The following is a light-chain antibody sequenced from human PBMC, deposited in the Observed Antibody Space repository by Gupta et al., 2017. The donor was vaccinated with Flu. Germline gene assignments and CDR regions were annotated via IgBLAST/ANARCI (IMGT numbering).Light chain of an antibody. CDR1: STGGEG. Sequence: SYVLTQPPSVSVAPGQTARVTFGGDSTGGEGVHWYQLKPGQAPVLVVYDNNDRPSGIPERFSGSNSGNTATLTITRVEAGDEADYFCQVWDSSRDHVVFGGGTKVTVL. CDR3: QVWDSSRDHVV. J-gene: IGLJ2*01. CDR2: DNN. V-gene: IGLV3-21*02.